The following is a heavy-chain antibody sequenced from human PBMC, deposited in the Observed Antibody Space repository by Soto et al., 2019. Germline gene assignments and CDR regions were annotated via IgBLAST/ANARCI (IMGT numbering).Heavy chain of an antibody. D-gene: IGHD1-26*01. J-gene: IGHJ4*02. CDR2: IYYSGST. CDR1: GGSISSSSYY. CDR3: ARLFPHSGSYLDY. V-gene: IGHV4-39*01. Sequence: QLQLQESGPGLVKPSETLSLTCTVSGGSISSSSYYWGWIRQPPGKGLEWIGSIYYSGSTYYNPCLKSRVTISVDTSKNQFSLKLSSVTAADTAVYYCARLFPHSGSYLDYWGQGTLVTVSS.